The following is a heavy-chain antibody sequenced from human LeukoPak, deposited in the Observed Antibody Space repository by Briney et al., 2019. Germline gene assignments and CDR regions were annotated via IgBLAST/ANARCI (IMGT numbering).Heavy chain of an antibody. Sequence: GGSLRLSCAASGFTFSSYSMNWVRQAPGKGLEWVSSISSSSSYMYYADSVKGRFTISRDNSKNTLYLQMNSLRAEDTAVYYCAKDRVLQNYVWYYYDSSGYYYFDYWGQGTLVTVSS. D-gene: IGHD3-22*01. CDR2: ISSSSSYM. CDR1: GFTFSSYS. V-gene: IGHV3-21*04. J-gene: IGHJ4*02. CDR3: AKDRVLQNYVWYYYDSSGYYYFDY.